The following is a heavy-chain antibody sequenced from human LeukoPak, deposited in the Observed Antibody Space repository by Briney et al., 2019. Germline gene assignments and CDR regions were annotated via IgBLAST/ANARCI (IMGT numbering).Heavy chain of an antibody. CDR3: ARDSSSWFGSWYFDL. Sequence: GGSLRLSCAASEFTFSSHSMNWVRQAPGKGLEWISYISSTSSTKYYADSVKGRFTISRDNAKNSLYLQMNSLRAEDTAVYYCARDSSSWFGSWYFDLWGRGTLVTVSS. D-gene: IGHD6-13*01. V-gene: IGHV3-48*01. CDR2: ISSTSSTK. J-gene: IGHJ2*01. CDR1: EFTFSSHS.